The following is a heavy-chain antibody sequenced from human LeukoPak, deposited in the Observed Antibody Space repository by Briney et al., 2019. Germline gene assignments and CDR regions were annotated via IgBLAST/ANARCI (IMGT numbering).Heavy chain of an antibody. CDR2: VDYNGSA. J-gene: IGHJ5*02. D-gene: IGHD2/OR15-2a*01. CDR3: ARGFYDTFDR. V-gene: IGHV4-59*02. Sequence: SETLSLTCTVSGASVSSSHWNSIRQSPGKGLEWIANVDYNGSAKYNPSLRGRGTMSLDTSKNQFHLKLESVTAADTARYYCARGFYDTFDRWGQGTLVTVSS. CDR1: GASVSSSH.